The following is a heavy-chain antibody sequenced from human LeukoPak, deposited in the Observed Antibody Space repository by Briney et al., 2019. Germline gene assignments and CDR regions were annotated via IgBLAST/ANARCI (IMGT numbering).Heavy chain of an antibody. J-gene: IGHJ4*02. CDR2: INHSGST. CDR1: GGSISSYY. D-gene: IGHD2/OR15-2a*01. V-gene: IGHV4-59*08. Sequence: SETLSLTCTVSGGSISSYYWSWIRQPPGKGLEWIGEINHSGSTNYNPSLKSRVTISLDTSKNQFSLKLSSVTAADTAVYYCAGHHPRNTVDFWGQGTLVTVSS. CDR3: AGHHPRNTVDF.